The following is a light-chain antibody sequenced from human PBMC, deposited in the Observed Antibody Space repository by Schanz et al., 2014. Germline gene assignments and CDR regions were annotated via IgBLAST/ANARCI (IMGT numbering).Light chain of an antibody. CDR2: DAS. CDR3: QQYNNWPPRT. J-gene: IGKJ2*01. CDR1: QSVSSY. V-gene: IGKV3-11*01. Sequence: EIVLTQSPATLSLSPGERATLSCRASQSVSSYLAWYQQKPGQAPRLLIYDASNRATGIPARFSGSVSGTEFTLTISSLQSEDFAVYYCQQYNNWPPRTFGQGTKLEIK.